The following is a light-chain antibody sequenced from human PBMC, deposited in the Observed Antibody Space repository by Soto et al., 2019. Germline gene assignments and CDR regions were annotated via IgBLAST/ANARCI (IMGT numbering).Light chain of an antibody. J-gene: IGLJ1*01. CDR3: QSYDSSLSGYV. CDR1: TSNIGAGYD. Sequence: QSVLTQPPSVSGAPGQWVTISCTGRTSNIGAGYDVHWYQQLPGTAPKLLIYGNSNQRSGVPDRFSGSKSGTSASLAITGLQAEDEADYYCQSYDSSLSGYVFGTGTKVTVL. CDR2: GNS. V-gene: IGLV1-40*01.